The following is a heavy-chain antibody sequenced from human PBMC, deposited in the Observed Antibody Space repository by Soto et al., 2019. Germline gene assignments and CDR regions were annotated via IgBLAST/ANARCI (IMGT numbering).Heavy chain of an antibody. D-gene: IGHD3-22*01. CDR1: GFTFSSYA. CDR2: ISGSGGST. Sequence: PGGSLRLSCAASGFTFSSYAMSWVRQAPGKGLEWVSAISGSGGSTYYADSVKGRFTISRDNSKNTLYLQMNSLRAEDTAVYYCAKDPWDYDSSGYNWFDPWGQGTLVTVSS. CDR3: AKDPWDYDSSGYNWFDP. V-gene: IGHV3-23*01. J-gene: IGHJ5*02.